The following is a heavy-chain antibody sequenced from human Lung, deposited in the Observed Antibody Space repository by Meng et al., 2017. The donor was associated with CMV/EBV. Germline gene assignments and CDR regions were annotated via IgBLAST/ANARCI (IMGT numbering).Heavy chain of an antibody. CDR3: ARGMELGLWYFDH. V-gene: IGHV1-69*05. Sequence: SXXVSXKASGGTFSSYAISWVRQAPGQGLEWMGGIIPIFGTANYEQKFQGRVTITTDESTSTAYMELSSLRAEDTAVYYCARGMELGLWYFDHWGRGTXVTVSS. CDR2: IIPIFGTA. CDR1: GGTFSSYA. D-gene: IGHD1-26*01. J-gene: IGHJ2*01.